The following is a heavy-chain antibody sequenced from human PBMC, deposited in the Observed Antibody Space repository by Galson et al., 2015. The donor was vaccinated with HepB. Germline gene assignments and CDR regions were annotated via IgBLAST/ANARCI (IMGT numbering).Heavy chain of an antibody. J-gene: IGHJ4*02. CDR1: GFTISNNY. CDR3: AREDTAMALGY. Sequence: SLRLSCAASGFTISNNYMSWVRQAPGKGLEWVSVIYSGVSTYYADSVKGRFTISRDNSKSTLYLQMNTLRAEDTAVYYCAREDTAMALGYWGQGTLVTVSS. CDR2: IYSGVST. V-gene: IGHV3-66*01. D-gene: IGHD5-18*01.